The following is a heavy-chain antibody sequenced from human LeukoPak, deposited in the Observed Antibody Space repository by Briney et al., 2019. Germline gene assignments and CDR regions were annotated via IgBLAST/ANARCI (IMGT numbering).Heavy chain of an antibody. V-gene: IGHV3-30*18. CDR2: ISYDGSNK. J-gene: IGHJ5*02. CDR3: AKVTAADFVP. Sequence: GGSLRLSCAASGFTFSSYCMHWVRQAPGKGLEWVAVISYDGSNKYYADSVKGRFTISRDNSKNTLYLQMNSLRAEDTAVYYCAKVTAADFVPWGQGTLDTVSS. D-gene: IGHD6-13*01. CDR1: GFTFSSYC.